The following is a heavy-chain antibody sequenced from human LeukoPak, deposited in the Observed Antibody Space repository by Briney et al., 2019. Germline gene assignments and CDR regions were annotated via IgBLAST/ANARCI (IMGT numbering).Heavy chain of an antibody. CDR3: ARGGERLAATRY. CDR1: GFTFSSYA. D-gene: IGHD6-13*01. V-gene: IGHV3-66*01. Sequence: GSLRLSCAASGFTFSSYAMSWVRQAPGKGLEWVSVIYSGGSTYYSDSVKGRFTISTDNSKNTLYLQMNSLRAEDTAVYYCARGGERLAATRYWGQGTLVTVSS. J-gene: IGHJ4*02. CDR2: IYSGGST.